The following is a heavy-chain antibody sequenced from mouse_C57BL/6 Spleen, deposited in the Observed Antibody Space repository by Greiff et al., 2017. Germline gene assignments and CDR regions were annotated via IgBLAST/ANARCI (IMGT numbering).Heavy chain of an antibody. V-gene: IGHV1-4*01. Sequence: QVQLQQSGAELARPGASGKMSCKASGYTFTSYTMHWVKQRPGQGLEWVGYINPSSGYTKYNQKFKDKATLTADKASSTAYMQLSSLTSEDSAVYYCASGYGPRAMDYWGQGTSVTVSS. CDR2: INPSSGYT. J-gene: IGHJ4*01. CDR3: ASGYGPRAMDY. D-gene: IGHD1-1*02. CDR1: GYTFTSYT.